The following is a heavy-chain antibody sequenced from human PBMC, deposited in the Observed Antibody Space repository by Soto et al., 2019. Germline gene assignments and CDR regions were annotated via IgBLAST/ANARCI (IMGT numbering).Heavy chain of an antibody. D-gene: IGHD7-27*01. CDR2: ISYDGSNK. J-gene: IGHJ6*02. CDR3: ARVMGMGNWDHYYYGMDV. CDR1: GFTFSSYA. V-gene: IGHV3-30-3*01. Sequence: VQLVESGGGVVQPGRSLRLSCAASGFTFSSYAMHWVRQAPGKGLEWVAVISYDGSNKYYADSVKGRFTISRDNSKNTLYLQMNSLRAEDTAVYYCARVMGMGNWDHYYYGMDVWGQGTTVTVSS.